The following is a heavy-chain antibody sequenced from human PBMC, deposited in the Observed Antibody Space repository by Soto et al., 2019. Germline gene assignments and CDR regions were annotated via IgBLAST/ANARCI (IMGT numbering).Heavy chain of an antibody. Sequence: GGSLRLSCAASGFTFSSYDMHWVRQATGKGLEWVSAIGTAGDTYYPGSVKGRFTISRENAKNSLYLQMNSLRAGDTAVYYCARAAYKGLAPGDGAFDLWGQGTMVTVS. CDR1: GFTFSSYD. J-gene: IGHJ3*01. CDR2: IGTAGDT. V-gene: IGHV3-13*01. D-gene: IGHD2-21*01. CDR3: ARAAYKGLAPGDGAFDL.